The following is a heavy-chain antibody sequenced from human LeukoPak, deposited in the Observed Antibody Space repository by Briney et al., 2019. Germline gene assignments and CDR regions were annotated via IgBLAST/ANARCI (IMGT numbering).Heavy chain of an antibody. CDR2: IKQDGSEK. Sequence: PGGSLRLSCAASGFTFNSYWMSWVRQAPGKGLEWVANIKQDGSEKYYVDSVKGRFTISRDNAKKLLYLQMNSLRAEDTAVYYCARDSVQDSYYYYMDVWGKGTTVTVSS. V-gene: IGHV3-7*01. J-gene: IGHJ6*03. CDR3: ARDSVQDSYYYYMDV. CDR1: GFTFNSYW. D-gene: IGHD1-1*01.